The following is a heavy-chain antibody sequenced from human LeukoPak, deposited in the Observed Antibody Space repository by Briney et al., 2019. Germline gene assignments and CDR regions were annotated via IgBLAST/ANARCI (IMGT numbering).Heavy chain of an antibody. D-gene: IGHD1-26*01. V-gene: IGHV3-23*01. Sequence: GGSLRLSCAASGFIFSSHGMNWVRQAPGKGLEWVSGISPSGDITYYADSVKGRFTISRDNARNSLYLQMNSLRAEDTAVYYCARDPYSGTYGDTYYYYMDVWGKGTTVTISS. J-gene: IGHJ6*03. CDR1: GFIFSSHG. CDR2: ISPSGDIT. CDR3: ARDPYSGTYGDTYYYYMDV.